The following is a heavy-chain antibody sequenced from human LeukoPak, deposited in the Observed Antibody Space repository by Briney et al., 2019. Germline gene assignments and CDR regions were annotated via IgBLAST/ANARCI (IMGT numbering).Heavy chain of an antibody. V-gene: IGHV1-24*01. CDR2: LDPEDGET. Sequence: ASVKVSCKVSGYTLTELSMHWVRQAPGKGLEWMGGLDPEDGETIYAQKFQGRVTMTEDTSTDTAYMELSSLRSEDTAVYYCATDRGSSGLDAFDIWGQGTMVTVSS. J-gene: IGHJ3*02. CDR1: GYTLTELS. CDR3: ATDRGSSGLDAFDI. D-gene: IGHD3-22*01.